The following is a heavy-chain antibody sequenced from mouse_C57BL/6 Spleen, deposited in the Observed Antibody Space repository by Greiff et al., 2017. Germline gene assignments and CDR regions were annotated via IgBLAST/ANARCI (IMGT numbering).Heavy chain of an antibody. V-gene: IGHV5-16*01. CDR2: INYDGSST. CDR3: ARGEWYFDV. CDR1: GFTFSDYY. Sequence: EVKVEESEGGLVQPGSSMKLSCTASGFTFSDYYMAWVRQVPEKGLEWVANINYDGSSTYYLDSLKSRFIISRDNAKNILYLQMSSLKSEDTATYYCARGEWYFDVWGTGTTVTVSS. J-gene: IGHJ1*03.